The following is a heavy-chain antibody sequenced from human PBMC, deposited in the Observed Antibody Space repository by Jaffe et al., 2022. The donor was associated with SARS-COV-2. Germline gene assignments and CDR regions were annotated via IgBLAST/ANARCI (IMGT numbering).Heavy chain of an antibody. V-gene: IGHV4-59*01. J-gene: IGHJ4*02. CDR2: IYYSGST. CDR3: ARVVRRGYYFDY. Sequence: QVQLQESGPGLVKPSETLSLTCTVSGGSISSYYWSWIRQPPGKGLEWIGYIYYSGSTNYNPSLKSRVTISVDTSKNQFSLKLSSVTAADTAVYYCARVVRRGYYFDYWGQGTLVTVSS. CDR1: GGSISSYY.